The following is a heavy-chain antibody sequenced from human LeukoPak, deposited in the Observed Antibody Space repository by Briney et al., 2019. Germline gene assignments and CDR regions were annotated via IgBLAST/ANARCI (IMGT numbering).Heavy chain of an antibody. CDR2: INPILGIA. Sequence: SVKVSCKASGGTFSSYAISWVRQAPGQGLEWMGRINPILGIANYAQKFQGRVTITADKSTSTAYMELSSLRSEDTAVYYCARRMDSFGVGAWGVEDAFDIWGQGTMVTVSS. CDR3: ARRMDSFGVGAWGVEDAFDI. V-gene: IGHV1-69*04. J-gene: IGHJ3*02. D-gene: IGHD3-3*01. CDR1: GGTFSSYA.